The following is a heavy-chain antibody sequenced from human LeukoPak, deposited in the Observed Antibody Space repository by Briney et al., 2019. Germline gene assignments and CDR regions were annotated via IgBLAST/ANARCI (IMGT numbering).Heavy chain of an antibody. CDR1: GFTFDDYG. CDR3: AKEDCSGGRCYSLHY. Sequence: GGSLRLSCAASGFTFDDYGMTWVRQTPGKGLEWVSTINWNGGSTAYADSVKGRFTISRDNAKNSLYLQMNSLIAEDAAVYYCAKEDCSGGRCYSLHYWGQGTLVTVSS. CDR2: INWNGGST. D-gene: IGHD2-15*01. V-gene: IGHV3-20*04. J-gene: IGHJ4*02.